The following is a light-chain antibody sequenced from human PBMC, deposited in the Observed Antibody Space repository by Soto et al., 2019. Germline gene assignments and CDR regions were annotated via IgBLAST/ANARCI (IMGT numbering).Light chain of an antibody. CDR2: GAS. J-gene: IGKJ5*01. CDR1: QSLRSSY. V-gene: IGKV3-20*01. Sequence: PGERATLSCWASQSLRSSYLAWYQRKPGQAPRLLMFGASRRATGIPDRFNGSGSGTDFILTISRLEPEDVAVYYCQQHGTSPYTFGQGTRLENK. CDR3: QQHGTSPYT.